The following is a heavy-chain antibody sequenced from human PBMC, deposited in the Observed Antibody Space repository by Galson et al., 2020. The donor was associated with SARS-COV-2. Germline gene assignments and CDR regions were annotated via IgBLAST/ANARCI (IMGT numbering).Heavy chain of an antibody. V-gene: IGHV4-59*08. CDR3: ASFLFYFRHYYGLDV. CDR1: GGSISSYY. J-gene: IGHJ6*02. CDR2: IYYSRST. D-gene: IGHD1-26*01. Sequence: SETLSLTCPVSGGSISSYYCSWIRQPPGKGLEWIAYIYYSRSTNYNPSLKSRVTISIDTSKNQLYLRLSSVTAADTAVYYCASFLFYFRHYYGLDVWGQGAAVTVSS.